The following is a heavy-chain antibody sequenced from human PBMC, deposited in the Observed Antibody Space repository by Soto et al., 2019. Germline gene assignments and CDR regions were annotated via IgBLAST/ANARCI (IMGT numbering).Heavy chain of an antibody. Sequence: EVQLVESGGGLVQPGGSLRLSCAASGFTFSSYWMSWVRQAPGKGLEWVANIKQDGSEKCYVDSVKGRFTISRDNAKNSLYLQMNSLRAEDTAVYYCAREGEGDFWSGYYTHYYYMDVWGKGTTVTVSS. V-gene: IGHV3-7*01. D-gene: IGHD3-3*01. CDR3: AREGEGDFWSGYYTHYYYMDV. J-gene: IGHJ6*03. CDR1: GFTFSSYW. CDR2: IKQDGSEK.